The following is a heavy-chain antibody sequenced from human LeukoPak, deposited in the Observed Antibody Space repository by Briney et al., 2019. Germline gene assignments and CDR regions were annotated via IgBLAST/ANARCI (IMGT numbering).Heavy chain of an antibody. V-gene: IGHV6-1*01. Sequence: SQTLSLTCAISGDSVSSNSAAWNWIRQSPSRGLEWLGRTYYRSTWYNNYAMSVKSRITINPDTSKNQFSLQLNSVIPEDTVVYYCARETEVGSSYAWFDPWGQGTLVTVSS. CDR1: GDSVSSNSAA. J-gene: IGHJ5*02. CDR3: ARETEVGSSYAWFDP. CDR2: TYYRSTWYN. D-gene: IGHD2-2*01.